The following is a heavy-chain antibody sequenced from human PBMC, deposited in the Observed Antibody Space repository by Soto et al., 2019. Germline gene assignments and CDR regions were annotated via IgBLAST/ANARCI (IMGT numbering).Heavy chain of an antibody. D-gene: IGHD6-19*01. J-gene: IGHJ4*02. CDR3: ARRGSRLSVAVAAFDY. V-gene: IGHV4-39*02. CDR2: ISYSGST. CDR1: SGSISTSGYY. Sequence: SDTLSLTCSVSSGSISTSGYYWGWIRQPPGTGLEWIGGISYSGSTYYNPSLKSRLTISVDTSKNHFSLKLTSVTAADTAVYFCARRGSRLSVAVAAFDYWSQGTLVTVSS.